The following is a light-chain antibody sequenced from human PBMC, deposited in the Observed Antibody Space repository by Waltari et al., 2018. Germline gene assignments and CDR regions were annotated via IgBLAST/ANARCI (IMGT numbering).Light chain of an antibody. CDR2: AAS. J-gene: IGKJ3*01. CDR3: QQFESYPRT. V-gene: IGKV1-9*01. Sequence: DILLTQSPSFLSASVGDRISITCRASQDISNYLAWLQKKPGKAPKVLIYAASSLQSGVPARFSGSGSGAEFTLTISSLQPEDFATYYCQQFESYPRTFGPGTAVDIK. CDR1: QDISNY.